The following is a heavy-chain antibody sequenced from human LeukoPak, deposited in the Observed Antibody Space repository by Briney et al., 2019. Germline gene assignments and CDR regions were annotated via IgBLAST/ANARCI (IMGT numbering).Heavy chain of an antibody. CDR3: TKDLGYSFGFFYYYGMDV. CDR1: GFNFDEFA. J-gene: IGHJ6*02. V-gene: IGHV3-43*02. Sequence: GGSLRLSCEASGFNFDEFAMHWVRQAPGKGLEWVSLISGDGGSTYYADSVKGRFTISRDNSRNSLYLQMNSLRTVDTALYYCTKDLGYSFGFFYYYGMDVWGQGTTVTVSS. CDR2: ISGDGGST. D-gene: IGHD5-18*01.